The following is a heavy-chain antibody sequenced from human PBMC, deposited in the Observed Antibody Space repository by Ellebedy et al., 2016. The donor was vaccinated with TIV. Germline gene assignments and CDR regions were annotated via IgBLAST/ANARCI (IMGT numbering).Heavy chain of an antibody. CDR3: ARDKGWIPPIFDY. CDR2: VSGNGTSR. Sequence: PGGSLRLSCAVSGFTFRSRAINWVRQAPGKGLEYVSAVSGNGTSRYYASSVKGRFSVSRDNSKNMVYLQMGRLRAEDTAIYFCARDKGWIPPIFDYWGQGTVGTVSS. V-gene: IGHV3-64*01. J-gene: IGHJ4*02. CDR1: GFTFRSRA. D-gene: IGHD6-19*01.